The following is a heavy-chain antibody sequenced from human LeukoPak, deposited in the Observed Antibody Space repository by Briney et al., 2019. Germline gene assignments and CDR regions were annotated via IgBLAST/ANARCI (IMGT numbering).Heavy chain of an antibody. D-gene: IGHD3-10*01. V-gene: IGHV4-39*07. CDR2: IFYSGST. CDR3: ATDGMVRGPDAWFDS. CDR1: SGSISTSNYY. J-gene: IGHJ5*01. Sequence: SETLSLTCTVSSGSISTSNYYWGWVRQPPGKALEWIGNIFYSGSTYYSPSLKSRVTMSVDTSKNQFSLKLSSVTAADTAVYYCATDGMVRGPDAWFDSWGQGTLVTVSS.